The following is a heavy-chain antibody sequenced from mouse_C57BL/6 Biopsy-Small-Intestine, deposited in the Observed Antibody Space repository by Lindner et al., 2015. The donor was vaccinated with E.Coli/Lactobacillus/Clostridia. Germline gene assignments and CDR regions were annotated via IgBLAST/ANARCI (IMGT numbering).Heavy chain of an antibody. Sequence: QLQESGPELVKPEASVKISCKASGYIFTDYSINWVKQRPGQGLEWLGWIYPGSGNTKYNEKFKGKATLTVDTSSSTAYMQLSSLTSEDSAVYFCARRVVPYYFDYWGQGHHSHSLL. CDR2: IYPGSGNT. D-gene: IGHD1-1*01. J-gene: IGHJ2*01. CDR3: ARRVVPYYFDY. CDR1: GYIFTDYS. V-gene: IGHV1-84*01.